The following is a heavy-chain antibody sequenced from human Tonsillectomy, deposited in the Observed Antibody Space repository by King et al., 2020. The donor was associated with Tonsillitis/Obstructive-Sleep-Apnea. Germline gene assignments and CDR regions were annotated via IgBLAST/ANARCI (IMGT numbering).Heavy chain of an antibody. D-gene: IGHD2-2*01. CDR2: IKHDGSES. Sequence: VQLVESGGDLVQPGGSLRLSCVVSGYTFSSYWMSWVRQTPGKGLEWGANIKHDGSESYYVGSVKGRFTISRDNAKNSLFLQMNSLRAEDTAVYYCARDRVVGFYDIWGRGTMVTVSS. J-gene: IGHJ3*02. V-gene: IGHV3-7*01. CDR3: ARDRVVGFYDI. CDR1: GYTFSSYW.